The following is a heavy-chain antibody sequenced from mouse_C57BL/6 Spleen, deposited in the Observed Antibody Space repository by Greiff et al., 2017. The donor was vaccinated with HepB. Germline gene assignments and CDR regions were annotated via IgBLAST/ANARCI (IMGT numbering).Heavy chain of an antibody. Sequence: EVQVVESGPGLVKPSQSLSLTCSVTGYSITSGYYWNWIRQFPGNKLEWMGYISYDGSNNYNPSLKNRISITRDTSKNQFFLKLNSVTTEDTATYYCARDSDDYDGYYFDYWGQGTTLTVSS. CDR2: ISYDGSN. J-gene: IGHJ2*01. D-gene: IGHD2-4*01. CDR1: GYSITSGYY. CDR3: ARDSDDYDGYYFDY. V-gene: IGHV3-6*01.